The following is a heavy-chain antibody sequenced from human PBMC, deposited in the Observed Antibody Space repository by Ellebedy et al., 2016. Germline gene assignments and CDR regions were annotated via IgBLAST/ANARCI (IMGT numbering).Heavy chain of an antibody. CDR1: GYTFTAHF. J-gene: IGHJ5*02. Sequence: ASVKVSXXASGYTFTAHFLHWLRQAPGQGLEWMGWFNPKTGGTNYAQRFQGRVTMTSDTSISTAYLELTRLTFDDTAVYYCARESGSEYSRSSRSDNWFDPWGQGTLVTVSS. CDR2: FNPKTGGT. D-gene: IGHD6-6*01. V-gene: IGHV1-2*02. CDR3: ARESGSEYSRSSRSDNWFDP.